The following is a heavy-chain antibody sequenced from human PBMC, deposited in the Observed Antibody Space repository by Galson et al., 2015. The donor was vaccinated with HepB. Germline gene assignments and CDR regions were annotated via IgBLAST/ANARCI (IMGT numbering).Heavy chain of an antibody. CDR2: IRHDGGDT. J-gene: IGHJ4*02. V-gene: IGHV3-7*01. Sequence: SLRLSCAASGFSFSNYWMTWVRQAPGKGLEWVASIRHDGGDTYYVDSVKGRFTISRDNSKNTLYLQMNSLRAEDTALYYCAKDPYLYSALAGTMAGFDYWGQGTLVTVSS. CDR1: GFSFSNYW. CDR3: AKDPYLYSALAGTMAGFDY. D-gene: IGHD6-19*01.